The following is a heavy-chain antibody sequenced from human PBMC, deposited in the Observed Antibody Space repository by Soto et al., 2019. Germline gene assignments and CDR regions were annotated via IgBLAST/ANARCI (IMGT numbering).Heavy chain of an antibody. CDR3: AGGRGYGDYLYYYYMDV. D-gene: IGHD4-17*01. V-gene: IGHV3-7*04. CDR2: IKQDGSEK. CDR1: GFTFSSYW. Sequence: GGSLRLSCAASGFTFSSYWMSWVRQAPGKGLEWVANIKQDGSEKYYVDSVKGRFTISRDNAKNSLYLQMNSLRAEDTAVYYCAGGRGYGDYLYYYYMDVWGKGTTVTVSS. J-gene: IGHJ6*03.